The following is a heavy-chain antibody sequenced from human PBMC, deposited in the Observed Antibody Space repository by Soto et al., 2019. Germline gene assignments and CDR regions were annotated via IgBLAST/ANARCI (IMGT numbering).Heavy chain of an antibody. J-gene: IGHJ3*02. CDR1: GYPFSSYG. CDR3: ARGHDAFDI. CDR2: ISGYNDDI. Sequence: QVQLVQSGAEVKKPGASVKVACKASGYPFSSYGISWVRQAPGQGLEWMGWISGYNDDIDDGQEVQGRVTMTKDTSTSTAYMELRSLRSDDTAVYYCARGHDAFDIWCQGTMVTVSS. V-gene: IGHV1-18*04.